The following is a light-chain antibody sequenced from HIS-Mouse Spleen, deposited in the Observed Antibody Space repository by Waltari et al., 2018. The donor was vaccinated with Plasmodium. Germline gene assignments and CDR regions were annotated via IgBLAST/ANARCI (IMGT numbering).Light chain of an antibody. CDR2: EDS. J-gene: IGLJ3*02. CDR1: ALPKKY. CDR3: YSTDSSGNHRV. Sequence: SYELTQPPSVSVSPGQTARITCSGAALPKKYAYWYPQKSGQAPVLVIYEDSKRPSGIPERFSGSSSGTMATLTTSGAQVEDEADYYCYSTDSSGNHRVFGGGTKLTVL. V-gene: IGLV3-10*01.